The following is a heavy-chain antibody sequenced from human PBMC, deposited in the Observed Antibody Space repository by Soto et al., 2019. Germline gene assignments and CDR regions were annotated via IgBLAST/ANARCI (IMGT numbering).Heavy chain of an antibody. Sequence: QVQLVQSGAEVKKPGSSVKVSCKASGGTFSSYAISWVRQAPGQGLEWMGGIIPIFGTANYAQKFQGRVTITADESTRTAYMELSSLRSEDTAVYYCARGRGLDCGGDCLVDWFDPWGQGTLVTVSS. CDR1: GGTFSSYA. D-gene: IGHD2-21*02. CDR2: IIPIFGTA. CDR3: ARGRGLDCGGDCLVDWFDP. J-gene: IGHJ5*02. V-gene: IGHV1-69*01.